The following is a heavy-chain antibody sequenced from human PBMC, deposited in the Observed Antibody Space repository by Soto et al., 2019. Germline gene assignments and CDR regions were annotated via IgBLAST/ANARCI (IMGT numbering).Heavy chain of an antibody. CDR2: ISAYNGNT. CDR1: GYTFTSYG. CDR3: AGDPNIVVVVAAGLNDY. V-gene: IGHV1-18*01. J-gene: IGHJ4*02. D-gene: IGHD2-15*01. Sequence: ASVKVSCKASGYTFTSYGISWVRQAPGQGLEWMGWISAYNGNTNYAQKLQGRVTMTTDTSTSTAYMELRSLRSDDTAVYYCAGDPNIVVVVAAGLNDYWGQGTLVTVSS.